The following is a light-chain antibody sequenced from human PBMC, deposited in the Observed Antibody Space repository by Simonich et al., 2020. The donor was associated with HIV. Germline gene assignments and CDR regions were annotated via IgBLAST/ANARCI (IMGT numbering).Light chain of an antibody. CDR3: QHYSNAPRT. V-gene: IGKV4-1*01. CDR2: WAS. Sequence: DIVMTQSPDSLDVSLGERATINCKSSQSVLYSSNNKNYLAWYQQKPGQPPKLLIYWASTRESGVPDRFSGSGSGTDFTLTISSLQAEDVAVYYCQHYSNAPRTFGQGTKVEIK. J-gene: IGKJ1*01. CDR1: QSVLYSSNNKNY.